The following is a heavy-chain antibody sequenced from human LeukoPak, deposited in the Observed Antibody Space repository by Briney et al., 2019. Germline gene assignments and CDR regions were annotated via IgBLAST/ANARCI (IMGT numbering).Heavy chain of an antibody. CDR2: IYYGGSA. D-gene: IGHD3-10*01. CDR1: GGSISSYC. Sequence: PSETLSLTCTVSGGSISSYCWSWIRQPPGKGLESIGYIYYGGSANYNPSLENRVTISVVTTKNKFSVKLSSVTAADTAVYNCARVVDCYGSGGYYIAPGWFIHWGEGTLVTVSS. V-gene: IGHV4-59*01. J-gene: IGHJ5*02. CDR3: ARVVDCYGSGGYYIAPGWFIH.